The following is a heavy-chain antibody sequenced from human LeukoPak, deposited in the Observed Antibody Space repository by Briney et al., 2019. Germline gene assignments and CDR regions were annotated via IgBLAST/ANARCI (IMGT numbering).Heavy chain of an antibody. CDR3: AKAGGYGSGSYYPDY. CDR2: ISGSGGGT. Sequence: GGSLRLSCAASGFTFSNYALTWVRQAPGMGLEWVPAISGSGGGTYYADSVKGRFTISRDNSMNTLYLQMNSLRAEDTALYYCAKAGGYGSGSYYPDYWGQGTLVTVPS. J-gene: IGHJ4*02. D-gene: IGHD3-10*01. V-gene: IGHV3-23*01. CDR1: GFTFSNYA.